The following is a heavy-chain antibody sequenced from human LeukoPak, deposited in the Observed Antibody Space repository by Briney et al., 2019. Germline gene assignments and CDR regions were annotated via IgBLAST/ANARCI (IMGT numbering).Heavy chain of an antibody. CDR3: ARDIREWSGSYYPDY. V-gene: IGHV3-NL1*01. D-gene: IGHD1-26*01. J-gene: IGHJ4*02. CDR2: IYSGAST. CDR1: GFTFSSYG. Sequence: GGSLRLSCAASGFTFSSYGMHWVRQAPGKGLEWVSVIYSGASTYYADSVKGRFTISRDNSKNTLYLQMNSLRAEDTAVYYCARDIREWSGSYYPDYWGQGTLVTVSS.